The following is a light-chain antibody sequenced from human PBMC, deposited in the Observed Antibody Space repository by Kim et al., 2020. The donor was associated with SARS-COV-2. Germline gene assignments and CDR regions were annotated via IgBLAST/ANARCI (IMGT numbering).Light chain of an antibody. CDR1: QGIKYY. J-gene: IGKJ4*01. V-gene: IGKV1-16*02. CDR2: AAS. CDR3: QQYDSYPLT. Sequence: SSERDRITITCRASQGIKYYLAWFQQKPVKAPKPLIYAASNLQSGVPSKFSGSGSGTAFTLPISSLQPEDFATYSCQQYDSYPLTFGGGTKVDIK.